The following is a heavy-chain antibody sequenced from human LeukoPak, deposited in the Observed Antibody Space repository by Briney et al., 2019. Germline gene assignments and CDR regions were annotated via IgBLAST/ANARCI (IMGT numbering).Heavy chain of an antibody. D-gene: IGHD1-26*01. CDR1: GFTINSYW. CDR2: IEKDGSDK. Sequence: GGSLRLFCAASGFTINSYWISWVRQPPGKGLEWVGNIEKDGSDKYYVDSVKGRFTISRDNAKNSLYLQMSSLRAEDTAVYYCARYLISGSYYGVNYWGQGTLVTVSS. CDR3: ARYLISGSYYGVNY. V-gene: IGHV3-7*04. J-gene: IGHJ4*02.